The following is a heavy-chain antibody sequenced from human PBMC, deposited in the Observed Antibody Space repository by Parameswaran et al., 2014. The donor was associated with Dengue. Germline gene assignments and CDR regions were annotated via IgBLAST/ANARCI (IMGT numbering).Heavy chain of an antibody. V-gene: IGHV4-34*01. D-gene: IGHD3-10*01. Sequence: AGGSLRLSCAVYGGSFSGYYWSWIRQPPGKGLEWIGEINHSGSTNYNPSLKSRVTISVDTSKNQFSLKLSSVTAADTAVYYCARGRFGHNWFDPWGQGTLVTVSS. CDR1: GGSFSGYY. J-gene: IGHJ5*02. CDR2: INHSGST. CDR3: ARGRFGHNWFDP.